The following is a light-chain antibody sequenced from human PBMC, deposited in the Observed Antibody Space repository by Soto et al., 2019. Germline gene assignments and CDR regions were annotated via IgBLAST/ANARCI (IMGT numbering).Light chain of an antibody. J-gene: IGKJ1*01. V-gene: IGKV1-6*01. CDR1: QDIRNT. CDR3: LQYYNFSCT. CDR2: AAS. Sequence: AIQMTQSLSSLSASVGDRVAISCRASQDIRNTLAWYQQKPREAPKLLIFAASNLQCGVPSSFSGSGSVTDFTLAITGLQPEDFATYYCLQYYNFSCTFGQGTREE.